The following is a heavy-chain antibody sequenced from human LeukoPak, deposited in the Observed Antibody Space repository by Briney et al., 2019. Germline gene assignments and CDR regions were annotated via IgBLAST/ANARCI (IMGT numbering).Heavy chain of an antibody. CDR1: GFTLTSSA. J-gene: IGHJ6*02. D-gene: IGHD2-2*03. Sequence: ASVKVSCKASGFTLTSSAMQWVRQARGQRLEWIGWIVVGSGNTKYAQKLQERVTITRDMSTSTAYMELSSLRSEDTAVYYCAAVDYFYGMDVWGQGTTVTVSS. V-gene: IGHV1-58*02. CDR2: IVVGSGNT. CDR3: AAVDYFYGMDV.